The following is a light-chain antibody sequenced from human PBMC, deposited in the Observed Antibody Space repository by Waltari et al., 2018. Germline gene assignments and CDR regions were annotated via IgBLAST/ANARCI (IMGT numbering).Light chain of an antibody. CDR2: AAS. V-gene: IGKV1-39*01. CDR3: QQSYSTPPYT. CDR1: QSISIY. J-gene: IGKJ2*01. Sequence: DIQMTQSPSSLSASIGDRVTITCRASQSISIYLNWYQQKPGKAPKLLINAASNLQSGVPSRFSGSGSGTDFTLPISSLQPEDFATYYCQQSYSTPPYTFGQGTKLEIK.